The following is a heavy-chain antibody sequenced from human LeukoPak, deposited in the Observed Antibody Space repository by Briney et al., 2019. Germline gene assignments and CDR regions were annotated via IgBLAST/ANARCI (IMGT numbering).Heavy chain of an antibody. J-gene: IGHJ4*02. Sequence: PGGSLRLSCAASGFTFNAFGMNWVRQAPGKGLELVSYISSSSTIIYYADSVKGRFTISRDNAKNSLYLQMNSLRDEDTAVYYCARGGSYAYRYFDYWGQGTLVTVSS. CDR3: ARGGSYAYRYFDY. D-gene: IGHD3-16*01. V-gene: IGHV3-48*02. CDR1: GFTFNAFG. CDR2: ISSSSTII.